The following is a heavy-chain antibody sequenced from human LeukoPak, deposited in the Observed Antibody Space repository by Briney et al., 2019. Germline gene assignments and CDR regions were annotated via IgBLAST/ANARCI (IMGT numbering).Heavy chain of an antibody. Sequence: LSLTCTVSGGSISSYYWSWIRQAPGKGLECIAYRSSSGSAFSYADSVKGRFTIARDNAKNSVYLEMNSLRADDTAVYYCARTARLMKGVVEVTALDDWGQGTLVTVSS. CDR1: GGSISSYY. V-gene: IGHV3-11*04. CDR2: RSSSGSAF. CDR3: ARTARLMKGVVEVTALDD. J-gene: IGHJ4*02. D-gene: IGHD3-3*01.